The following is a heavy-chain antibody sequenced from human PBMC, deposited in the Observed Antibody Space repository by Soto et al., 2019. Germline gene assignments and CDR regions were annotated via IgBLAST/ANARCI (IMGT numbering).Heavy chain of an antibody. J-gene: IGHJ4*02. CDR2: IYYSGRT. D-gene: IGHD6-6*01. Sequence: QMQLQESGPGLVKPSQTLSLTCTVSGGSINSDAYYWSWIRQPPGKGLEWIGHIYYSGRTYYAPSLESRLNISLDTSKNQFSLRLSSVNASDTAVYYCARDRSNSPDYFDYWGQGTLVTVSS. CDR1: GGSINSDAYY. V-gene: IGHV4-30-4*01. CDR3: ARDRSNSPDYFDY.